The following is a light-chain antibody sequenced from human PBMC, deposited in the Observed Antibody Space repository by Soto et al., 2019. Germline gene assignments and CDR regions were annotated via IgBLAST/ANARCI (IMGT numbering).Light chain of an antibody. CDR3: CSYAGSSYV. J-gene: IGLJ1*01. CDR1: RSDVGDYKY. V-gene: IGLV2-8*01. Sequence: QSVLTQPPSASGSPGQSFTISSTGSRSDVGDYKYVSWYQQYPGKAPKLIIYEVNRRPSGVPDRFSGSKSDNAASLTVSGLQAEDEADYYCCSYAGSSYVFGSGTKVTVL. CDR2: EVN.